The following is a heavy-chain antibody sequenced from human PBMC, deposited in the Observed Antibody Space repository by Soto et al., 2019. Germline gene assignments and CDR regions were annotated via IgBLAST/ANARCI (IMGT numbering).Heavy chain of an antibody. D-gene: IGHD2-15*01. CDR2: IRNEANSYAT. CDR3: VRVRLGAATRYFDY. V-gene: IGHV3-72*01. Sequence: EVQLVESGGGLAQPGGSLRLSCAASEFTFSDHYMDWVRQAPGKGLEWVGRIRNEANSYATHYAASVKGRFTISRDDSKNSLYLQMTSLKTEDTAVYYCVRVRLGAATRYFDYWGQGTLVTASS. J-gene: IGHJ4*02. CDR1: EFTFSDHY.